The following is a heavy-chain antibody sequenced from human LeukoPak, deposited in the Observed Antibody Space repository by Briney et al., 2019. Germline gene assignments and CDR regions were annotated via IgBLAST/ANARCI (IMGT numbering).Heavy chain of an antibody. CDR2: IYYSGST. J-gene: IGHJ5*02. CDR3: ARGSIAAAEGSHWFDP. D-gene: IGHD6-13*01. V-gene: IGHV4-59*01. CDR1: GGSISSYY. Sequence: PSETLSHTCTVSGGSISSYYWSWIRQPPGKGLEWIGYIYYSGSTNYNPSLKSRVTISVETSKNQFSLKLSSVTAADTAVYYCARGSIAAAEGSHWFDPWGQGTLVTVCS.